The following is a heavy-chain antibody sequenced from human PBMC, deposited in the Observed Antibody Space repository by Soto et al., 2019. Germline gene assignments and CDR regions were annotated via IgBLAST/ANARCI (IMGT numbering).Heavy chain of an antibody. CDR1: GFTFSDYY. Sequence: GVSLRLSYAASGFTFSDYYMSWIRQAPGEGLEWVSYISRSSSYTNYADSVKGRFTISRDNAKKSLYLQMNSLRAEDTAVYYCARDADILTGSDAFDIWGQGTMVTVSS. D-gene: IGHD3-9*01. J-gene: IGHJ3*02. V-gene: IGHV3-11*05. CDR3: ARDADILTGSDAFDI. CDR2: ISRSSSYT.